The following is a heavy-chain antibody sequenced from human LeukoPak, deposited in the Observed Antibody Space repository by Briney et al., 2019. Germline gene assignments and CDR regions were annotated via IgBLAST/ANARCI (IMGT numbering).Heavy chain of an antibody. CDR1: GGSINTYF. CDR3: ARFDSSGYDAFDI. Sequence: KSSETLSLTCTVSGGSINTYFWTWIRQPPGKGLEWIGYIHYSGSTNYNPSLKSRVTISLDRSKKQFSLRLSSVTAADTAVYYCARFDSSGYDAFDIWGQGTMVTVSS. D-gene: IGHD3-22*01. J-gene: IGHJ3*02. V-gene: IGHV4-59*08. CDR2: IHYSGST.